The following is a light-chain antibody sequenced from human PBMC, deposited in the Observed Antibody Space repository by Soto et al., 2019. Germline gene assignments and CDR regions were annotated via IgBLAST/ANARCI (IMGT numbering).Light chain of an antibody. CDR1: QSISSY. Sequence: DIQMTQSPSSLSASVGDRVTITCRASQSISSYLNWYQQKPGKAPKLLIYAASSLQSGVPSRFSGSGSGTDFTLTMSRLQPEDFATYYCQQSYSTHWTFGQGTKVEIK. J-gene: IGKJ1*01. CDR3: QQSYSTHWT. CDR2: AAS. V-gene: IGKV1-39*01.